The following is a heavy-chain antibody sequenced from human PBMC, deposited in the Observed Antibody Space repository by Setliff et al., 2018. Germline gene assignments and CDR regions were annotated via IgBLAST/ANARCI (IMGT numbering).Heavy chain of an antibody. Sequence: SETLSLTCTVSGGSISSGSYYWSWIRQPAGKGLEWIGRIYSSGSTKYNPSLKSRVTISGDTSKNQFSLKLRSVTAADTAVYYCARGAPGWELLSWFDPWGQGTLVTVSS. CDR1: GGSISSGSYY. V-gene: IGHV4-61*02. D-gene: IGHD1-26*01. CDR3: ARGAPGWELLSWFDP. CDR2: IYSSGST. J-gene: IGHJ5*02.